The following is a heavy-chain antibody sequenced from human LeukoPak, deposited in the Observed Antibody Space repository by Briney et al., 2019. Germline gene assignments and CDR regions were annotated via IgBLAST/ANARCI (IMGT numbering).Heavy chain of an antibody. CDR2: ISAYNGNT. D-gene: IGHD6-19*01. Sequence: ASVEVSCKASGYTFTSYGISWVRQAPGQGLEWMGWISAYNGNTNYAQKLQGRVTMTTDTSTSTAYMELRSLRSDDTAVYYCARSPIAVAANGVDYWGQGTLVTVSS. V-gene: IGHV1-18*01. CDR1: GYTFTSYG. J-gene: IGHJ4*02. CDR3: ARSPIAVAANGVDY.